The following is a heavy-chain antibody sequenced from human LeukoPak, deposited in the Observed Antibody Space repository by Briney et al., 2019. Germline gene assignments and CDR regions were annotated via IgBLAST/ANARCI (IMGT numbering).Heavy chain of an antibody. CDR1: GGSISSSTYY. J-gene: IGHJ4*02. Sequence: SERLSLTCSVSGGSISSSTYYWGWIRQPPGKGLDWTGIMYYTGTTYYNPSLKSRLTISVDTSKNQFSLKLTSVTAADTAVYYCARQPRDGHNPRPYYFDYWGQGTLVRVS. V-gene: IGHV4-39*01. D-gene: IGHD5-24*01. CDR3: ARQPRDGHNPRPYYFDY. CDR2: MYYTGTT.